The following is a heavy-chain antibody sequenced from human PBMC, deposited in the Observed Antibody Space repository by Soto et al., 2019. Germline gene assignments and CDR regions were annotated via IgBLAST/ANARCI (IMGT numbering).Heavy chain of an antibody. J-gene: IGHJ4*02. CDR2: ISAYNGNT. D-gene: IGHD1-1*01. CDR3: ARAPYGTTGTTTFSDY. Sequence: QVQLVQSGAEVKKPGASVKVSCKASGYTFTSYGISWVRQAPGQGLEWMGWISAYNGNTNYAQKLQGRVTMTTDTSTSTAYRELRSLRSDDTAVYYCARAPYGTTGTTTFSDYWGQGTLVTVSS. CDR1: GYTFTSYG. V-gene: IGHV1-18*01.